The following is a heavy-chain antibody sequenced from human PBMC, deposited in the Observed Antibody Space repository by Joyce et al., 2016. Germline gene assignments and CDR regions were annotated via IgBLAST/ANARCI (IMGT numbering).Heavy chain of an antibody. Sequence: EVQLVQSGAEVKKPGESLKISCKGSGYSFTTSWIGWVRQITGKGLEWMGTIYDGDSDTKYSPSDQGQVTISAEKSISTVYWQRRSLKATDTAIYYCASQKRKYFKDALHIWCQGTLVTGSS. CDR2: IYDGDSDT. D-gene: IGHD2/OR15-2a*01. V-gene: IGHV5-51*01. CDR3: ASQKRKYFKDALHI. J-gene: IGHJ3*02. CDR1: GYSFTTSW.